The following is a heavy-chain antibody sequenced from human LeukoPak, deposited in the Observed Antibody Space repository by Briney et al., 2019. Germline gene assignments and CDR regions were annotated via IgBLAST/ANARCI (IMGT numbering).Heavy chain of an antibody. Sequence: SETLSLTCTVSGGSLSSSSFYWGWIRQPPGKGLEWIASIYYNGRIYYSPSLKNRVTISLDMSNNQFSLKLSSVTAADTAVYYCVTVGATAFDYWGQGTLVTVSS. J-gene: IGHJ4*02. V-gene: IGHV4-39*02. CDR1: GGSLSSSSFY. CDR3: VTVGATAFDY. D-gene: IGHD1-26*01. CDR2: IYYNGRI.